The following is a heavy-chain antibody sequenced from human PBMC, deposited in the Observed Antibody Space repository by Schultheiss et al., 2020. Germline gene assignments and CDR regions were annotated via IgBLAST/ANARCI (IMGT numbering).Heavy chain of an antibody. CDR3: AREGYGAAFDI. J-gene: IGHJ3*02. CDR1: GGSISSGGYY. Sequence: SETLSLTCTVSGGSISSGGYYWSWIRQHPGKGLEWIGYIYYSGSTYYNPSLKSRVTISVDTSKNQFSLKLSSVTAADTAVYYCAREGYGAAFDIWGQGTMVTVAS. D-gene: IGHD4-17*01. V-gene: IGHV4-31*03. CDR2: IYYSGST.